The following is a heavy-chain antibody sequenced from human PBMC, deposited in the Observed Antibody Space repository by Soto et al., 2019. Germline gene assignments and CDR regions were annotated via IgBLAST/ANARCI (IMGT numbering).Heavy chain of an antibody. D-gene: IGHD3-10*01. Sequence: GGSLRLSCAASGFTFSSYAMSWVRQAPGKGLEWVSAISGSGGSTYYADSVKGRFTISRDNSKNTLYLQMNSLRAEDTAVYYCAKVLAHYYGSGSPQGFDYMDVWGKGTTVTVSS. J-gene: IGHJ6*03. CDR1: GFTFSSYA. CDR2: ISGSGGST. V-gene: IGHV3-23*01. CDR3: AKVLAHYYGSGSPQGFDYMDV.